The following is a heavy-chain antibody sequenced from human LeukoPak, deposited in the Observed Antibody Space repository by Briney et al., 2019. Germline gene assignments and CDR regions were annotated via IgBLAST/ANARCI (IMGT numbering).Heavy chain of an antibody. V-gene: IGHV3-23*01. Sequence: GGSLRLSCAASGFTFSSYGMSWVRQAPGKGLEWVSAISGSGGSTYYADSVKGRFTISRDNAKNSLYLQMNSLRAEDTAVYYCARDSPLYYDSSGYLIDWGQGTLVTVSS. CDR1: GFTFSSYG. CDR3: ARDSPLYYDSSGYLID. J-gene: IGHJ4*02. CDR2: ISGSGGST. D-gene: IGHD3-22*01.